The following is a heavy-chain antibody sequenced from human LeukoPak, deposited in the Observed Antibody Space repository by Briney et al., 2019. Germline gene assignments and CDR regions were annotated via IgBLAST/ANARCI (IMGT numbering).Heavy chain of an antibody. J-gene: IGHJ4*02. CDR1: GGSISSSSYY. CDR3: ARDGRDMWSIVDDYYFDY. V-gene: IGHV4-39*02. D-gene: IGHD1-26*01. CDR2: IYYSGST. Sequence: SETLSLTCTVSGGSISSSSYYWGWIRQPPGKGLEWIGSIYYSGSTYYNPSLKSRVTISVDTSKNQFSLKLSSVTAADTAVYYCARDGRDMWSIVDDYYFDYWGQGTLVTVSS.